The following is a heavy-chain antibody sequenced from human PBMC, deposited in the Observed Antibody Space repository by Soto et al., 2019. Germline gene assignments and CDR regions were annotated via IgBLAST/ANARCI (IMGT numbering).Heavy chain of an antibody. J-gene: IGHJ6*03. Sequence: EVQLVESGGGLVQPGGSLSPPFEASGFTFGNYWFSWFRQAPGKGLGGFSRINSEGSVSSYADSVKGRLTTSRDNVKNTLYLQMDSLRAEDTAVYYCARGDCVGGTCYSLAGSFYYYMDVWGKGTTVTVFS. V-gene: IGHV3-74*02. D-gene: IGHD2-15*01. CDR2: INSEGSVS. CDR1: GFTFGNYW. CDR3: ARGDCVGGTCYSLAGSFYYYMDV.